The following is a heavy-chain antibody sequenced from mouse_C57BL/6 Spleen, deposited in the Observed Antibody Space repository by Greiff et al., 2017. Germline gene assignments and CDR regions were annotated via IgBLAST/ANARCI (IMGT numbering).Heavy chain of an antibody. CDR2: INPNNGGT. CDR3: ARRGSYYDYVLFAY. V-gene: IGHV1-26*01. Sequence: EVQLQQSGPELVKPGASVKISCKASGYTFTDYYMNWVKQSHGKSLEWIGDINPNNGGTSYNQKFKGKATLTVDKSSSTAYMELRSLTSEDSAVYYCARRGSYYDYVLFAYWGQGTLVTVSA. D-gene: IGHD2-4*01. CDR1: GYTFTDYY. J-gene: IGHJ3*01.